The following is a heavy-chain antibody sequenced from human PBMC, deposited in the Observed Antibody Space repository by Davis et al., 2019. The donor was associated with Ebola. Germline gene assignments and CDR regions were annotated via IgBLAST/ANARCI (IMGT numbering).Heavy chain of an antibody. J-gene: IGHJ6*02. CDR1: GDSVSSNSAA. Sequence: HSQTLSLTCAISGDSVSSNSAAWNWIRQSPSRGLEWLGRTYYRSKWYNDYAVSVKSRITINPDTSKNQFSLQLNSVTPEDTAVYYCARDGYSSSLENYYYGMDVWGQGTTVTVSS. CDR2: TYYRSKWYN. CDR3: ARDGYSSSLENYYYGMDV. V-gene: IGHV6-1*01. D-gene: IGHD6-13*01.